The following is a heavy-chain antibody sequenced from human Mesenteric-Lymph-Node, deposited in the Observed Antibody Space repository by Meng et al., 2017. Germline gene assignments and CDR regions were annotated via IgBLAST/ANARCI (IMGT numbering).Heavy chain of an antibody. D-gene: IGHD4-17*01. V-gene: IGHV3-23*01. CDR2: ISGSGGST. CDR1: GFTFSSYA. J-gene: IGHJ5*02. CDR3: ANPNRYDYGDYWFDP. Sequence: GGSLRLSCAASGFTFSSYAMSWVRQAPGKGLEWVSAISGSGGSTYYADSVKGRFIISRDNSKNTLYLQMHSLRAEDTAVYYCANPNRYDYGDYWFDPWGQGTLVTVSS.